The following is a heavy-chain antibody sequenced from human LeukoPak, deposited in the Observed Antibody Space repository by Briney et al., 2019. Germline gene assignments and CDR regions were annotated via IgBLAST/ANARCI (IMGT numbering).Heavy chain of an antibody. D-gene: IGHD3-22*01. V-gene: IGHV4-39*07. CDR1: GGSISSSSYY. Sequence: SETLSLTCTVSGGSISSSSYYWGWIRQPPGKGLEWIGSIYYSGSTYYNPSLKSRVTISVDTSKNQFSLKLSSVTAADTAVYYCAREVLSSSGSLFDYWGQGTLVTVSS. CDR2: IYYSGST. J-gene: IGHJ4*02. CDR3: AREVLSSSGSLFDY.